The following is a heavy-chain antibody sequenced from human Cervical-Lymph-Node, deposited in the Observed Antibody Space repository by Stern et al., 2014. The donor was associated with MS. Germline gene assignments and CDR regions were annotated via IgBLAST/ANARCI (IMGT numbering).Heavy chain of an antibody. D-gene: IGHD3-10*01. CDR2: IIPMLGTA. V-gene: IGHV1-69*06. CDR3: ARDQGDYGSGSEDSWFDP. Sequence: QVQLGQSGAEVKKPGSSVKVSCKASRDTFSHYALSWVRQAPGQGPEWMGGIIPMLGTASYAQKFQGRVTITADRSTNIVYMELRSLKSEDTAVYFCARDQGDYGSGSEDSWFDPWGQGTLVTVSS. J-gene: IGHJ5*02. CDR1: RDTFSHYA.